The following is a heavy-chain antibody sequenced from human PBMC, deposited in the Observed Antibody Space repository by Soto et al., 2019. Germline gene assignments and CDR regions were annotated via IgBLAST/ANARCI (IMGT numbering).Heavy chain of an antibody. J-gene: IGHJ4*02. D-gene: IGHD5-18*01. Sequence: SETLSLTCPVSGGSVSSGDYYWSWIRQPPGKGLEWIGYIYYSGSTYYNPSLKSRVTISVDTSKNQFSLKLSSVTAADTAVYYCARDVDTAMVTRLDYWGQGTLVTVSS. CDR3: ARDVDTAMVTRLDY. CDR2: IYYSGST. V-gene: IGHV4-30-4*01. CDR1: GGSVSSGDYY.